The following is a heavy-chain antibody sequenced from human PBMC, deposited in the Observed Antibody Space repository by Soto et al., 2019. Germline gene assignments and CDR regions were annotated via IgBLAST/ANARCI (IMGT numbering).Heavy chain of an antibody. CDR2: IVVGSGNT. CDR3: AAPQTYYYDSSGYYSDAFDI. Sequence: SVKVSCNASGFTFTSFAVQWVRQARGQSLAWIGWIVVGSGNTNYAQKFQERVTITRDMSTSTAYMELSSLRSEDTAVYYCAAPQTYYYDSSGYYSDAFDIWGQGTMVTVSS. D-gene: IGHD3-22*01. CDR1: GFTFTSFA. J-gene: IGHJ3*02. V-gene: IGHV1-58*01.